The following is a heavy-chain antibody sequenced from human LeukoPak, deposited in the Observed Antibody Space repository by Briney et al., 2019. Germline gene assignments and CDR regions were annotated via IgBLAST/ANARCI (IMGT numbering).Heavy chain of an antibody. V-gene: IGHV4-34*01. J-gene: IGHJ4*02. CDR2: INHSGST. CDR1: GGSFSGYY. CDR3: VRQSGEYCTNGICYLFDY. Sequence: SETLSLTCAVYGGSFSGYYWSWIRQPPGKGLEGIGEINHSGSTNYNPSLKSRVTISVDTSKNQFSLKLSSVTAADTAVYYCVRQSGEYCTNGICYLFDYWGQGILVTVSS. D-gene: IGHD2-8*01.